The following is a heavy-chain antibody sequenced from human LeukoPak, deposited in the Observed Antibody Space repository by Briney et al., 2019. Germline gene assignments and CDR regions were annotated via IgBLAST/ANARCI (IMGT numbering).Heavy chain of an antibody. CDR2: INPSGGST. D-gene: IGHD2-15*01. Sequence: ASVKVSCKASGYTFTSYYMHWVRQAPGQGLEWMGIINPSGGSTSYAQKFQGRVTMTRDTSTSTVYMELSSLRSGDTAVYYCARDRRGNGGRSNWFDPWGQGTLDTVSS. CDR1: GYTFTSYY. V-gene: IGHV1-46*01. CDR3: ARDRRGNGGRSNWFDP. J-gene: IGHJ5*02.